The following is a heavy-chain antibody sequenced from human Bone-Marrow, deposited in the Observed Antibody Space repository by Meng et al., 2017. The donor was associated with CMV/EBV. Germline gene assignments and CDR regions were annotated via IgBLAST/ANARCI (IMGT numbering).Heavy chain of an antibody. D-gene: IGHD6-19*01. CDR1: GYSISSGYY. V-gene: IGHV4-38-2*02. CDR3: ARIPLGSGWSSFDY. J-gene: IGHJ4*02. Sequence: GSLRLSCTVSGYSISSGYYWGWIRQPPGKGLEWIGSIYHSGSTYYNPSLKSRVTISVDTSKNQFSLKLSSVTAADTAVYYCARIPLGSGWSSFDYWGQGTLVTVSS. CDR2: IYHSGST.